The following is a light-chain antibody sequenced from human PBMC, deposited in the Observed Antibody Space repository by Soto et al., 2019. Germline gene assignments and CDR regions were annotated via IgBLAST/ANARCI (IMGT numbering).Light chain of an antibody. Sequence: DIQLTQSPSSLSASVGDRVSIACRATQGISNYLAWYQQKPGKVPKVLIYAASTLQSGVPSRFSGSRSGTDFTLTISSLQPEDVATYYCLQYNSAPWTFGQGTNVEIK. V-gene: IGKV1-27*01. CDR3: LQYNSAPWT. J-gene: IGKJ1*01. CDR1: QGISNY. CDR2: AAS.